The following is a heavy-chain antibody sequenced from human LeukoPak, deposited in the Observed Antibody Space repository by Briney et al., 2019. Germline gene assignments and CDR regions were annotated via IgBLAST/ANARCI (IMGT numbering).Heavy chain of an antibody. V-gene: IGHV4-39*01. CDR2: IYYNGST. CDR1: GGSISSSSYY. Sequence: KASETLSLTCTVSGGSISSSSYYWGWIRQPPGKGLEWIGSIYYNGSTYYNPSLKSRVTISVDTSKNQFSLKLSSVAAADTAVYYCARLNDYGRDEWGQGTLVTVSS. D-gene: IGHD4-17*01. CDR3: ARLNDYGRDE. J-gene: IGHJ4*02.